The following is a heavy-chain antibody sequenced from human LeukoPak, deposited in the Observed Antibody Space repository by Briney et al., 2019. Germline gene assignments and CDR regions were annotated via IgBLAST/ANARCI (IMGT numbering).Heavy chain of an antibody. Sequence: GRSLRLSCAASGFTFSSYAMHWVRQAPGKGLEWVAVISYDGSNKYYADSVKGRFTISRDNSKNTLYLQMNSLRAEDTAVYYCARSGIKDCSGGSCYSGIDYWGQGTLVTVSS. CDR2: ISYDGSNK. D-gene: IGHD2-15*01. J-gene: IGHJ4*02. CDR1: GFTFSSYA. V-gene: IGHV3-30-3*01. CDR3: ARSGIKDCSGGSCYSGIDY.